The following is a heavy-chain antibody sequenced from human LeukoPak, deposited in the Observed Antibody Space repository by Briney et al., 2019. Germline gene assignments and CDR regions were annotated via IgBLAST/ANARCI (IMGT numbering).Heavy chain of an antibody. CDR2: PNSDGSST. CDR1: GFTLRVLW. J-gene: IGHJ4*02. Sequence: PGGSLRFSCAASGFTLRVLWMHWVRPAPGEGLVWVACPNSDGSSTSYADSVKGRFTISRDNAKNTVYLKMNSLRAEDTAVYYCVRETCTGACYPYYLDYWGQGTLVTVSS. D-gene: IGHD2-8*02. V-gene: IGHV3-74*01. CDR3: VRETCTGACYPYYLDY.